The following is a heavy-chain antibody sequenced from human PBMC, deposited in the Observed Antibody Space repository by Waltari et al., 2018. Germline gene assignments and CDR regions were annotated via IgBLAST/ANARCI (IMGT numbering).Heavy chain of an antibody. V-gene: IGHV3-74*01. D-gene: IGHD3-10*01. Sequence: EVQLVESGGGLVRPGGSLRLSCADSGFTLNTYWMHWVRQAQGKGLVWVARINSDGSLISYAASVKGRFTISRDNAKNTLYLQMNSLRAEDTAVYYCARGGGSLDYWGQGTQVTVSS. CDR1: GFTLNTYW. CDR3: ARGGGSLDY. J-gene: IGHJ4*02. CDR2: INSDGSLI.